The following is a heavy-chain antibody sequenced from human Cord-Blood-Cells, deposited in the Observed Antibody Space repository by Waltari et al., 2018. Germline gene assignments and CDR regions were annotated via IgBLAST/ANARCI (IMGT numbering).Heavy chain of an antibody. CDR3: ARGPANWGSRKPYYFDY. CDR2: IIPIFGTA. Sequence: QVQLVQSGAEVKKPGSSVKVSCKASGGTFSSYAISWVRQAPGQGLEWRGGIIPIFGTANYAQKFQGRVTITADESTSTAYMELSSLRSEDTAVYYCARGPANWGSRKPYYFDYWGQGTLVTVSS. J-gene: IGHJ4*02. V-gene: IGHV1-69*01. D-gene: IGHD7-27*01. CDR1: GGTFSSYA.